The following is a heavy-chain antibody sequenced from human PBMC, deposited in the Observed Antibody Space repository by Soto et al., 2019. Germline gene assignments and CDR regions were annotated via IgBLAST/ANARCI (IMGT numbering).Heavy chain of an antibody. D-gene: IGHD6-13*01. V-gene: IGHV3-15*01. CDR1: GFTFSNAW. Sequence: LRLSCAASGFTFSNAWMSWVHQAPGKGLEWVGRIKSKTDGGTTDYAAPVKGRFTISRDDSKNTLYLQMNSLKTEDTSVYYCTTREAAAGTFDYWGQGTLVTVSS. CDR3: TTREAAAGTFDY. CDR2: IKSKTDGGTT. J-gene: IGHJ4*02.